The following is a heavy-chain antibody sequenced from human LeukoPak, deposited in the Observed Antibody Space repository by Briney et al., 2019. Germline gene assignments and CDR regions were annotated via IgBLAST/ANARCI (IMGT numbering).Heavy chain of an antibody. V-gene: IGHV4-39*01. CDR3: ARLSTAPDFDS. J-gene: IGHJ4*02. CDR1: GGFISRSSYY. Sequence: SETPSLTCTVSGGFISRSSYYWTWLRQPPGKTLEWIGNVFHTGSTSYRPSLQSRVIVSVDTPKNQFSLKLTSVTAADTAVYYCARLSTAPDFDSWGQGILVTVSS. CDR2: VFHTGST.